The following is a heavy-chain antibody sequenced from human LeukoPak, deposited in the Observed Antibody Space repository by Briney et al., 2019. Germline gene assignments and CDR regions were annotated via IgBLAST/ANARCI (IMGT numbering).Heavy chain of an antibody. D-gene: IGHD5-18*01. Sequence: GGSLRLSCSGSGSTFSSYGMSWVRQAPGKGLEWVSGISGSGGGTSYADSVKGRFTISRDNSKSTLHLQMNSLRAEDTAVYYCAKGRGYSFGFFDYWGQGALVAVSS. CDR2: ISGSGGGT. J-gene: IGHJ4*02. CDR3: AKGRGYSFGFFDY. CDR1: GSTFSSYG. V-gene: IGHV3-23*01.